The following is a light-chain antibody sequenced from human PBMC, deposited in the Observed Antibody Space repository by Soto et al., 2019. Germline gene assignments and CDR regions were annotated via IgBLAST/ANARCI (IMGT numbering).Light chain of an antibody. V-gene: IGLV2-14*01. CDR3: SLYTSENTYV. J-gene: IGLJ1*01. Sequence: QSALTQPASVSGSPGQSITISCTGTTSDVGGYDFVSWYQQHPGKVPKLLIYEVTHRPSGVSNRFSGSKSGNTASLTISGLQAEDEADYYCSLYTSENTYVFGTGTKLTVL. CDR2: EVT. CDR1: TSDVGGYDF.